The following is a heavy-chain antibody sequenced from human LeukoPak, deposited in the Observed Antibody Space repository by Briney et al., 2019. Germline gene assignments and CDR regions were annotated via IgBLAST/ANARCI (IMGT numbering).Heavy chain of an antibody. V-gene: IGHV3-30*18. J-gene: IGHJ5*02. D-gene: IGHD1-26*01. CDR1: GFTFSSYG. CDR2: ISYDGSNK. Sequence: GGSLRLSCAASGFTFSSYGMHWVRQAPGKGLEWVAVISYDGSNKYYADSVKGRFTISRDNSKNTLYLQMNSLRAEDTAVYYCAKGVLGATRFDPWGQGTLVTVSS. CDR3: AKGVLGATRFDP.